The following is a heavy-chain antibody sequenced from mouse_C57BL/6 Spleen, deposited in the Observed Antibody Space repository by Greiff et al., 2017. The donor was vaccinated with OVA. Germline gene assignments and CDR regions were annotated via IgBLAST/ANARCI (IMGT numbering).Heavy chain of an antibody. CDR2: IYPGDGDT. D-gene: IGHD1-1*01. J-gene: IGHJ4*01. V-gene: IGHV1-82*01. CDR1: GYAFSSSW. CDR3: ARVGGSRAMDY. Sequence: QVQLQQSGPELVKPGASVKISCKASGYAFSSSWMNWVKQRPGKGLECIGRIYPGDGDTTYNGKFTGKATLTADKSSSTAYMQLISLTSEDSAVYFCARVGGSRAMDYWGQGTSVTVSS.